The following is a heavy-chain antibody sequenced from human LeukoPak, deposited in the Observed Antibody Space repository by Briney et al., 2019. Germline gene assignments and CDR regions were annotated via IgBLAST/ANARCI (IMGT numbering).Heavy chain of an antibody. J-gene: IGHJ4*02. Sequence: SETLSLTCTVSGYSISSGYYWGWIRQPPGKGLEWIGSIYHSGSTYYNPSLKSRVTISVDTSKNQFSLKLSSVTAADTAVYYCARVGITVLWGQGTLVTVSS. CDR3: ARVGITVL. D-gene: IGHD3-22*01. V-gene: IGHV4-38-2*02. CDR2: IYHSGST. CDR1: GYSISSGYY.